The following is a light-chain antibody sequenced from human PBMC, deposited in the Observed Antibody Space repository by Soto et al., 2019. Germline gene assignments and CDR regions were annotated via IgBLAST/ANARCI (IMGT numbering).Light chain of an antibody. V-gene: IGKV1-5*03. CDR1: QSISSC. CDR2: KAS. J-gene: IGKJ4*01. CDR3: HKYNSYPLT. Sequence: DIQMTQSPSTLSSSVGDRVTLTCRASQSISSCLAWYQQKPGKAPNLLIYKASSLESGVPSRFSGSGSGTEFTLTISSLQTDDFATYYCHKYNSYPLTFGGGTKVEIK.